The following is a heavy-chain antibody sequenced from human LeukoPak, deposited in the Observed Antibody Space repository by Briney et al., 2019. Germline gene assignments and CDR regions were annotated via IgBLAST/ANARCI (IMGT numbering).Heavy chain of an antibody. J-gene: IGHJ4*02. D-gene: IGHD2-21*02. CDR2: IYYSGST. Sequence: PSETLSLTCTVSGGSISSYYWSWIRQPPGKGLEGIGYIYYSGSTNYNPSLKSRVTFSVDTSKNQFSLKLISVTAADTAVYYCARVKGVVTAILDYWGQGTLVTVSS. CDR1: GGSISSYY. CDR3: ARVKGVVTAILDY. V-gene: IGHV4-59*01.